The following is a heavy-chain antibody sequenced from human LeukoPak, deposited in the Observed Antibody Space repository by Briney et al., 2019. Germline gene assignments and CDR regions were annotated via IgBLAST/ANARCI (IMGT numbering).Heavy chain of an antibody. J-gene: IGHJ4*02. V-gene: IGHV1-18*04. Sequence: ASVKVSCKASGYTFTDYYIHWVRQAPGQGLEWMGWISAYNGNTNYAQKLQGRVTMTTDTSTSTAYMELRSLRSDDTAVYYCARRGSGILTGYYPNWGQGTLVTVSS. D-gene: IGHD3-9*01. CDR3: ARRGSGILTGYYPN. CDR2: ISAYNGNT. CDR1: GYTFTDYY.